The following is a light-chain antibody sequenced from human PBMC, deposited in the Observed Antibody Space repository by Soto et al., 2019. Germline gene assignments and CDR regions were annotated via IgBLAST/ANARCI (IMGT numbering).Light chain of an antibody. J-gene: IGKJ2*01. CDR1: QSVATN. CDR2: EAS. CDR3: QHHNHWPS. V-gene: IGKV3-15*01. Sequence: IVMTQSPATLSLSPGERATLSCRASQSVATNLAWYQQKPGQAPRLLIYEASTRATGIPARFSGSGTWTEVTLTISSLQSEDFAIYYCQHHNHWPSCGQGTNLEIK.